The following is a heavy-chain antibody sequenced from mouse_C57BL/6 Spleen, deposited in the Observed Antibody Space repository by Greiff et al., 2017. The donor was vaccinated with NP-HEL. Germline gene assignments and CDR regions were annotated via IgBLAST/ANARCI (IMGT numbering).Heavy chain of an antibody. CDR3: ARGGGYSRPLFDY. Sequence: VQLQQSGPELVKPGASVKISCKASGYAFSSSWMNWVKQRPGKGLEWIGRIYPGDGDTNYNGKFKGKATLTADNTSSTAYMQLSNLPSEDSAVYFCARGGGYSRPLFDYWGQGTTLTVSS. J-gene: IGHJ2*01. CDR2: IYPGDGDT. CDR1: GYAFSSSW. D-gene: IGHD2-3*01. V-gene: IGHV1-82*01.